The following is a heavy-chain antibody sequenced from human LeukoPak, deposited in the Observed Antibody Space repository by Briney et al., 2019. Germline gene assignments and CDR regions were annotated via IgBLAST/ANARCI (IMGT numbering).Heavy chain of an antibody. CDR2: ISGSGGSI. V-gene: IGHV3-23*01. J-gene: IGHJ3*02. CDR1: GFTLSSYA. Sequence: GGSPRLSCAASGFTLSSYAMNWVRQAPGKGLEWVSGISGSGGSIYYADSVKGRFTISRDNSKNTLYLQMNSLRAEDTAVYYCAKEWRGTTVAHAFDIWGQGTMVTVSS. CDR3: AKEWRGTTVAHAFDI. D-gene: IGHD1-7*01.